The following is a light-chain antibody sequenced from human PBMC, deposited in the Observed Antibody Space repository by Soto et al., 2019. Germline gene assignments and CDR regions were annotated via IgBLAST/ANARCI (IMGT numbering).Light chain of an antibody. CDR1: QSVRHN. J-gene: IGKJ1*01. Sequence: EIVLTQSPATLSVSPGERATLSCRASQSVRHNLAWYQQKLGQAPRLLIYAASTRATGIPARFSGGGSETEFTLTISSLQSEDFAVSYCQQYNEWTPRWTFGQGTKVEIK. CDR2: AAS. V-gene: IGKV3-15*01. CDR3: QQYNEWTPRWT.